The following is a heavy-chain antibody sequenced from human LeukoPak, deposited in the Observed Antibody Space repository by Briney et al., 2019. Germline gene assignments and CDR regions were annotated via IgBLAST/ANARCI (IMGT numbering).Heavy chain of an antibody. CDR2: ISYDGSNK. V-gene: IGHV3-30*18. CDR1: GFTFSSYG. Sequence: GGSLRLSCAASGFTFSSYGMHWVRQAPGKGLEWVAVISYDGSNKYYADSVKGRFTISRDNSKNTLYLQMNSLRAEDTAVYYCAKILPDTVTADYWGQGTLVTVSS. CDR3: AKILPDTVTADY. J-gene: IGHJ4*02. D-gene: IGHD4-11*01.